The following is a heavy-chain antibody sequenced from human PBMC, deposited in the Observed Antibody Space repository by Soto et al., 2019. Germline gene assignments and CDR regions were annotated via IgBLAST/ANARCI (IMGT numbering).Heavy chain of an antibody. CDR3: VSQRTTVPTQAYFDY. J-gene: IGHJ4*02. Sequence: WETLSLTCTVSGGSVTNSSYYCGWIRQSPGKGLEWIGSVYYRGRSYSKSSVKSRVTISVDTSKNRFSLSLNSVTASDTAVYFCVSQRTTVPTQAYFDYWGPGALVTVSS. V-gene: IGHV4-39*01. CDR2: VYYRGRS. CDR1: GGSVTNSSYY. D-gene: IGHD4-17*01.